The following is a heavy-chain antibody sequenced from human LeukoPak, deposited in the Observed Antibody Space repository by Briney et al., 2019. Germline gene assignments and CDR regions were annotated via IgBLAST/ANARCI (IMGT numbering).Heavy chain of an antibody. J-gene: IGHJ4*02. CDR1: GYSISSGYY. D-gene: IGHD3/OR15-3a*01. V-gene: IGHV4-38-2*02. CDR3: ARGDGFWN. CDR2: IYHSGST. Sequence: SETLSLTCTVSGYSISSGYYWGWIRQAPGKGLEWIGNIYHSGSTYYNPSLKSRVTMPVDTSKNQFSLKLSSVTAADTAVYYCARGDGFWNWGQGTLVTVSS.